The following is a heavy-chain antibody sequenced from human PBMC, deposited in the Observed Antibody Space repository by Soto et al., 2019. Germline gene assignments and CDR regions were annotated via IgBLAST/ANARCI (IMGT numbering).Heavy chain of an antibody. J-gene: IGHJ3*02. CDR1: GGTFSSYA. CDR2: IIPIFGTA. V-gene: IGHV1-69*13. Sequence: ASVNVSCKSSGGTFSSYAISWVRQAPGQGLEWMGWIIPIFGTANYAQKFQGRVTITADESTSTAYMELSSLRSEDTAVYYCARDRIFGVDAFDIWGQGTMVTVSS. CDR3: ARDRIFGVDAFDI. D-gene: IGHD3-3*01.